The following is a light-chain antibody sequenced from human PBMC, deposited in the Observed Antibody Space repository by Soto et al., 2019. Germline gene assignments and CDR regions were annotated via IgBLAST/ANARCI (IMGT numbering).Light chain of an antibody. Sequence: QSVLTQPASVSGSPGQSITISCTGTSSDVGGYNYVSWYQQHPGKAPKLMIYVVSNRPSGVSNRFSGSKSGNTASLTISGPQAEDEADYYCSSYTSSSTPYVFGTGTKVTVL. CDR3: SSYTSSSTPYV. CDR1: SSDVGGYNY. J-gene: IGLJ1*01. CDR2: VVS. V-gene: IGLV2-14*01.